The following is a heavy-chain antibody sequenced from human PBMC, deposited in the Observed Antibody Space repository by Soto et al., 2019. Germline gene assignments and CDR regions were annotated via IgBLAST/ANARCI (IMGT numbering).Heavy chain of an antibody. D-gene: IGHD1-20*01. V-gene: IGHV3-48*04. CDR2: LGTSGGPI. Sequence: GGSLRLSCTASGFSFRDFSMNWVRQAPGKGLEWVSYLGTSGGPINYVDSVRGRFTISRDNAKNSLYLQMSSLRAEDTAVYYCATVHNTSRSFNFWGRGTLVTVSS. CDR3: ATVHNTSRSFNF. J-gene: IGHJ4*02. CDR1: GFSFRDFS.